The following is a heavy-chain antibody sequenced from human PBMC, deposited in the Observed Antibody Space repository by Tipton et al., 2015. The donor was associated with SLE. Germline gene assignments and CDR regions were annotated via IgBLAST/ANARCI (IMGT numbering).Heavy chain of an antibody. D-gene: IGHD2-2*01. J-gene: IGHJ6*03. CDR3: ARAEYCSSTSCSYYMDV. CDR1: GYSISSGYY. CDR2: IYHSGST. V-gene: IGHV4-38-2*02. Sequence: TLSLTCTVSGYSISSGYYWGWIRQPPGKGLEWIGLIYHSGSTYYNPSLKSRVTVSVDTSKNQFSLKLSSVTAADTAVYYCARAEYCSSTSCSYYMDVWGKGTTVTVSS.